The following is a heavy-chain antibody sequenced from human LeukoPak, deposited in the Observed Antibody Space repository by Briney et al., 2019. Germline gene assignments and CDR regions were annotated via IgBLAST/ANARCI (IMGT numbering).Heavy chain of an antibody. CDR3: ATDQEWLVRRYYYGMDV. J-gene: IGHJ6*02. CDR1: GYTLTELS. V-gene: IGHV1-24*01. D-gene: IGHD6-19*01. CDR2: FYPEDGET. Sequence: ASVKVSCKVSGYTLTELSMHWVRQAPGKGLEWMGGFYPEDGETIYAQKFQGRVTMTEDTSTDTAYMELSSLRSEDTAVYYCATDQEWLVRRYYYGMDVWGQGTTVTVSS.